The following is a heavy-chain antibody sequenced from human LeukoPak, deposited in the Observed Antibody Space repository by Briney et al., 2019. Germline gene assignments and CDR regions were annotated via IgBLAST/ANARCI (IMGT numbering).Heavy chain of an antibody. D-gene: IGHD2-8*01. CDR1: GYTFTGYY. CDR3: ARGERRGIVLIRRDSGSSEIGIYFDY. J-gene: IGHJ4*02. Sequence: GASVKVSCKASGYTFTGYYMHWVRQAPGQGLEWMGWINPNSGGTNYAQKFQGRGTMTRDTSISTAYMEPSRLRSDDTAVYYCARGERRGIVLIRRDSGSSEIGIYFDYWGQGTLVTVSS. CDR2: INPNSGGT. V-gene: IGHV1-2*02.